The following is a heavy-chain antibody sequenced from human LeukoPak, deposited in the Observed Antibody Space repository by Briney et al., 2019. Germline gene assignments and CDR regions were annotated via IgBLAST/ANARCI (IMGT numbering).Heavy chain of an antibody. J-gene: IGHJ4*02. V-gene: IGHV7-4-1*02. D-gene: IGHD3-10*01. CDR3: AAQYMVRGVIFDY. Sequence: ASVKVSCKASGYTFTSYAMNWVRQAPGQGLEWMGWIDTNTGNPTYAQGFTGRFVFSLDTSVSTAYLQTSSLKAEDTAVYYCAAQYMVRGVIFDYWGQGTLVTVSS. CDR2: IDTNTGNP. CDR1: GYTFTSYA.